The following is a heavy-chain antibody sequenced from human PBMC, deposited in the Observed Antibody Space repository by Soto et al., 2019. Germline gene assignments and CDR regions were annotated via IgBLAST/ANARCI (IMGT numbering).Heavy chain of an antibody. V-gene: IGHV3-23*01. CDR1: GFTFSSYA. Sequence: PGGSLRLSCAASGFTFSSYAMSWVRQAPGKGLEWVSAISGSGGSTYYADSVKGRFTISRDNSKNTLYLQMNSLRAEDTAVYYCAKDQLPDSSGYYNYYGMDVWGQGTTVTGS. J-gene: IGHJ6*02. CDR2: ISGSGGST. D-gene: IGHD3-22*01. CDR3: AKDQLPDSSGYYNYYGMDV.